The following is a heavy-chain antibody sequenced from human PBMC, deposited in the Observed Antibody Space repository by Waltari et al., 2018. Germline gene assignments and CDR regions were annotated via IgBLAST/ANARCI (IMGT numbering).Heavy chain of an antibody. V-gene: IGHV4-61*02. CDR1: GASMTSGNFF. Sequence: QVQLQESGTRLVKPSQTLSLTCTVSGASMTSGNFFWNWIRPPAGKGLEWIGRIFHPEATNYNPSLDSRVTISLDTSKNLFSLEMTSVTDADTAVYYCARGSGSGTYYNDYFVSWGQGALVTVSS. J-gene: IGHJ4*02. D-gene: IGHD3-10*01. CDR3: ARGSGSGTYYNDYFVS. CDR2: IFHPEAT.